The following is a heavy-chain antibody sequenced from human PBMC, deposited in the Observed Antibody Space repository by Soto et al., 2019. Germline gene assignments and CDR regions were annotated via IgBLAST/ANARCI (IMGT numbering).Heavy chain of an antibody. CDR1: GFTFNTYD. Sequence: EVQLVESGGGLVKPGGSMRLSCAASGFTFNTYDRNWVRQAPGKGPEWVSSITTSSAYIYYADSLKGRITISRDNAKNSLFLQMNSLRAEDTAVYYCVRSGTARLLRHSWFDTWGQGTLVTVSS. J-gene: IGHJ5*02. CDR2: ITTSSAYI. CDR3: VRSGTARLLRHSWFDT. D-gene: IGHD2-21*01. V-gene: IGHV3-21*01.